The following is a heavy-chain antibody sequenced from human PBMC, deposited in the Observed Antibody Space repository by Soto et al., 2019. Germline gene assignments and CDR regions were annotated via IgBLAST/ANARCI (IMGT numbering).Heavy chain of an antibody. CDR3: ARADNGSGSYYWV. CDR1: SGSISSSNW. CDR2: IYHSGST. V-gene: IGHV4-4*02. D-gene: IGHD3-10*01. J-gene: IGHJ4*02. Sequence: SETLSLTCAVSSGSISSSNWWSWVRQPPGKGLEWIGEIYHSGSTNYNPSLKSRVTISVDKSKNQFSLKLSSVTAADTAVYYCARADNGSGSYYWVWGQGTLVTVSS.